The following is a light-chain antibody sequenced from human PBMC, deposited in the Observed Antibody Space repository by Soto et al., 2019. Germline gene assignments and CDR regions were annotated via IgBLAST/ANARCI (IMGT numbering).Light chain of an antibody. J-gene: IGLJ1*01. CDR1: SSDVGGYNY. CDR2: DVS. CDR3: CSYTTSNTRQIV. Sequence: SVSGSPGQSITISCTGTSSDVGGYNYVSWYQQHPGKAPKFMIYDVSNRPSRVSNRFSGSKSGNTASLTISGLQAEDEADYYCCSYTTSNTRQIVFGTGTKVTVL. V-gene: IGLV2-14*04.